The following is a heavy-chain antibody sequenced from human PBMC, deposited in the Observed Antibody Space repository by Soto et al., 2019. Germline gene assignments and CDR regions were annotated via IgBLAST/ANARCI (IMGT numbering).Heavy chain of an antibody. Sequence: TLSLTCTVSGGSISSYYWSWIRQPPGKGLEWIGYIYYSGSTNYIPSLKSRVTISVDTSKNQFSLKLSSVTAADTAVYYCARDRGYYDILTGYSYLYGMDVWGQGTTVTVS. CDR3: ARDRGYYDILTGYSYLYGMDV. V-gene: IGHV4-59*01. CDR1: GGSISSYY. D-gene: IGHD3-9*01. J-gene: IGHJ6*02. CDR2: IYYSGST.